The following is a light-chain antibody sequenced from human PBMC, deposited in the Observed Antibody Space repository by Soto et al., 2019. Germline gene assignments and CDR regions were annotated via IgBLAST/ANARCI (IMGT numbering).Light chain of an antibody. V-gene: IGKV4-1*01. CDR2: WAS. Sequence: DIVMTQSPDSLSVSLGERATIRCKSSQSVLFNSANKNYLSWYQQKPGQPPKLLIYWASIRESGVPDRFSGSGSGTDFTLTISSLQAEDVAFYSCQQYYSTPLTFGGGTKVV. CDR3: QQYYSTPLT. J-gene: IGKJ4*01. CDR1: QSVLFNSANKNY.